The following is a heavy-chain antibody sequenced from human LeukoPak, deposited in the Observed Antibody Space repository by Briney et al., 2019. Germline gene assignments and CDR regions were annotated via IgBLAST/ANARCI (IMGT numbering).Heavy chain of an antibody. CDR3: AKALRYSSPFDY. CDR1: GFTFSSYW. J-gene: IGHJ4*02. V-gene: IGHV3-74*01. CDR2: INSDGSST. Sequence: PGGSLRLSCAASGFTFSSYWMHWVRQAPGKGLVWVSRINSDGSSTSYADSVKGRFTISRDNAKNTLYLQMNSLRAEDTAVYYCAKALRYSSPFDYWGQGTLVTVSP. D-gene: IGHD6-13*01.